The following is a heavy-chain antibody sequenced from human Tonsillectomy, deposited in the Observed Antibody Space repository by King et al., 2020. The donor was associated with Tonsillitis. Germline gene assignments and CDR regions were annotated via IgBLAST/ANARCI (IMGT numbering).Heavy chain of an antibody. Sequence: LQLQESGPGLVKPSETLSLACTVSGDSISSSTYYWGWIRQPPGKGLEWIGRIYYSVSTYYNPSLKSRVTISVEPSKNQFSLKLSSVTAADTAVYYCARLGGVRDSDYGGGFDYWGQGTLVTVSS. CDR3: ARLGGVRDSDYGGGFDY. D-gene: IGHD4-17*01. CDR2: IYYSVST. J-gene: IGHJ4*02. CDR1: GDSISSSTYY. V-gene: IGHV4-39*01.